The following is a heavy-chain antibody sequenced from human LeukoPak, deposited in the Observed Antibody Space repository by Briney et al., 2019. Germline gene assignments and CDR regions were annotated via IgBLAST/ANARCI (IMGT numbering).Heavy chain of an antibody. CDR1: GFTFSSYS. V-gene: IGHV3-21*01. CDR3: AREYSGYSFDY. J-gene: IGHJ4*02. D-gene: IGHD5-12*01. Sequence: GGSLRLSCAASGFTFSSYSMNWLRQAPGKGLEWVSSISSSSSYIYYADSLKGRFTISRDNAKNSLYLQMSSLRAEDTAVYYCAREYSGYSFDYWGQGTLVTVSS. CDR2: ISSSSSYI.